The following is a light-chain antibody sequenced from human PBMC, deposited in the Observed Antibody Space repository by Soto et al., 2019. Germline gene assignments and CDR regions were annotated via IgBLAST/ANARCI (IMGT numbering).Light chain of an antibody. CDR3: VLYXXXGIXX. CDR2: STN. CDR1: SGSVSTXYY. Sequence: QTVVTQEPSFSVSPGGTVTLTCGLSSGSVSTXYYPSWYQQTXGXAPRTLIYSTNTRSSGVPDRFSGSILGNKAALTITGXXADDESDYYCVLYXXXGIXXFGGXTKLTVL. V-gene: IGLV8-61*01. J-gene: IGLJ3*02.